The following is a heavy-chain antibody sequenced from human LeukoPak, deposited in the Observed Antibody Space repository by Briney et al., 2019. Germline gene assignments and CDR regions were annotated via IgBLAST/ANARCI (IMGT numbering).Heavy chain of an antibody. CDR1: VYTFTSYG. D-gene: IGHD5-18*01. Sequence: ASVKVSCKASVYTFTSYGISWVRQGPGHGLEWMGWISAYNGNTNYAQKIQGRVTMTTDTSTSTAYMELRSLRSDETAVYYCARTPSSSILLWSEYSFDYWGQGTLVTVSS. V-gene: IGHV1-18*04. CDR2: ISAYNGNT. CDR3: ARTPSSSILLWSEYSFDY. J-gene: IGHJ4*02.